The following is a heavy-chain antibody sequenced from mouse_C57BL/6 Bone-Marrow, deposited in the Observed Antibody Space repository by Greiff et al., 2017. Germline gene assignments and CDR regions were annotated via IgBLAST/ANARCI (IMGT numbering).Heavy chain of an antibody. Sequence: VQLQQSGAELMKPGASVKLSCKATGYTFTGYWIEWVKQRPGPGLEWIGEILPGSGSTNYNEKFKGKATFPADTSSNTAYMQLSSLTTEDSAIYYCERSDGYYPAWFAYWGQGTLVTVSA. D-gene: IGHD2-3*01. V-gene: IGHV1-9*01. CDR3: ERSDGYYPAWFAY. J-gene: IGHJ3*01. CDR1: GYTFTGYW. CDR2: ILPGSGST.